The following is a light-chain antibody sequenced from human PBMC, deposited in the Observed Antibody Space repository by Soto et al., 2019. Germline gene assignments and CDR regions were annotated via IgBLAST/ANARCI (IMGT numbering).Light chain of an antibody. CDR1: QSVSSN. Sequence: EVVLTQSPVTLSLSPGERATLSCRASQSVSSNLAWFQQKPGQTPRLLFNGASTRATGIPARFTGSGSGTEFILTISSLQSEDFAVYYCQQYDIWPPTFGQGTKVEIK. J-gene: IGKJ1*01. CDR2: GAS. CDR3: QQYDIWPPT. V-gene: IGKV3-15*01.